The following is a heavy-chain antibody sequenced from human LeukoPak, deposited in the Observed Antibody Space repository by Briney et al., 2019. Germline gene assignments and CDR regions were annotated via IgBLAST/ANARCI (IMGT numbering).Heavy chain of an antibody. CDR2: INHSGST. CDR3: ARRGLVAGGH. D-gene: IGHD6-19*01. J-gene: IGHJ4*02. CDR1: GGSFSGYY. Sequence: PSETLSLTCAVYGGSFSGYYWSWIRQPPGKGLEWIGEINHSGSTNYNPSLKSRVTISVDTSKNQFSLKLSSVTAADTAVYYCARRGLVAGGHWGQGTLVTVSS. V-gene: IGHV4-34*01.